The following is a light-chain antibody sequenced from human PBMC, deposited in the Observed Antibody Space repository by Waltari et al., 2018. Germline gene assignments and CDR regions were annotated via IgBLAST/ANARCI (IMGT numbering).Light chain of an antibody. CDR1: QVISNY. J-gene: IGKJ1*01. Sequence: DIQMTQSPSSLSASVGDRVPITCRASQVISNYLAWYQQKPGKVPKLLIYAASTLQSGVPSRFSGSGSGTDFTLTISSLQPEDVATYYCQKYNSASWTFGQGTKVEIK. CDR3: QKYNSASWT. V-gene: IGKV1-27*01. CDR2: AAS.